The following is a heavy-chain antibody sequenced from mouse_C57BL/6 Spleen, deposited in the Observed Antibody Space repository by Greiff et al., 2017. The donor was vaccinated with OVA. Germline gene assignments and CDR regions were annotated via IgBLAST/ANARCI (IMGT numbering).Heavy chain of an antibody. J-gene: IGHJ1*03. V-gene: IGHV14-1*01. Sequence: EVQVVESGAELVRPGASVKLSCTASGFNIKDYYMHWVKQRPEQGLEWIGRIDPEDGDTEYAPKFQGKATMTADTSSNTAYLQLSSLTSEDTAVYYCTTDYGSSTGYFDVWGTGTTVTVSS. CDR2: IDPEDGDT. CDR1: GFNIKDYY. CDR3: TTDYGSSTGYFDV. D-gene: IGHD1-1*01.